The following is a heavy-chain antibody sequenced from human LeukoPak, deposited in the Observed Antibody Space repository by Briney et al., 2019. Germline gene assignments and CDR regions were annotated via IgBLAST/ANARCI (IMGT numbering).Heavy chain of an antibody. CDR3: ARALRSRRGIVVVPTALDC. D-gene: IGHD2-2*01. CDR2: ISGSGSTI. V-gene: IGHV3-11*01. Sequence: GGSLRLSCAASGFTFSDYYMNWIRQAPGKGLEWISYISGSGSTIYYADSVNGRFTISRDNAKNSLYLQMNSLRVEDTAAYYCARALRSRRGIVVVPTALDCWGQGTLVTVSS. J-gene: IGHJ4*02. CDR1: GFTFSDYY.